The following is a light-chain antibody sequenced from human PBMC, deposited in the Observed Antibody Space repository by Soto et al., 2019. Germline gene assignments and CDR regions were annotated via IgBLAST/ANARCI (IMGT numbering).Light chain of an antibody. V-gene: IGLV2-14*01. CDR1: SSDIGSYDY. J-gene: IGLJ1*01. CDR3: SAHTTSFTCL. Sequence: QSVLAQPGSVSGSPGQSITISCIGSSSDIGSYDYVSWHQHQQGKAPKVLIYEVSNRPSGVSSRFSGSRSGNTASLTISGLQAEDEATYYCSAHTTSFTCLFGPGNKVTV. CDR2: EVS.